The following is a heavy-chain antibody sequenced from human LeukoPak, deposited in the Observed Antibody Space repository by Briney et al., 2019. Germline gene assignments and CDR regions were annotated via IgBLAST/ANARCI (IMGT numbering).Heavy chain of an antibody. Sequence: ASVKVSCKASGYTFTSYGISWVRQAPGQGLEWMGWISAYNGNTNNAQKLQGRVTMTTDTSTSTAYMELRSLRSDDTAVYYCARSSPSSSSLIPKYNWFDPWGQGTLVTVSS. V-gene: IGHV1-18*01. J-gene: IGHJ5*02. CDR2: ISAYNGNT. CDR3: ARSSPSSSSLIPKYNWFDP. D-gene: IGHD6-13*01. CDR1: GYTFTSYG.